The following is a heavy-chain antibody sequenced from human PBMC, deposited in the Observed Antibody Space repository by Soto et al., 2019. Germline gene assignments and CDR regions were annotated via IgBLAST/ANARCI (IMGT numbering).Heavy chain of an antibody. J-gene: IGHJ4*02. CDR3: ARTLYGDNVDY. CDR1: GYTFTSYD. D-gene: IGHD4-17*01. CDR2: MNPNSGKT. Sequence: ASVKVSCKASGYTFTSYDINWVRQATGQGLEWMGWMNPNSGKTGYSQEFQGRFTITGNTFISTAYMELSSLRSEDTAVYYCARTLYGDNVDYWGQGTLVTVSS. V-gene: IGHV1-8*01.